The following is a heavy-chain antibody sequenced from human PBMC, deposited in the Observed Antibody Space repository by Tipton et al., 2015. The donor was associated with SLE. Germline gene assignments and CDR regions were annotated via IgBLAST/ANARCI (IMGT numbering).Heavy chain of an antibody. D-gene: IGHD5-24*01. J-gene: IGHJ3*02. CDR1: GGTSRDYF. Sequence: TLSLTCAVYGGTSRDYFWSWIRQPPGKGLEWIGEVSHRGTTNYNPSLDSRVTISLDRFNNQFTLKMTSVTAADTAVYYCARCNYVEMATIRAFDIWGQGTMVTVSS. V-gene: IGHV4-34*01. CDR3: ARCNYVEMATIRAFDI. CDR2: VSHRGTT.